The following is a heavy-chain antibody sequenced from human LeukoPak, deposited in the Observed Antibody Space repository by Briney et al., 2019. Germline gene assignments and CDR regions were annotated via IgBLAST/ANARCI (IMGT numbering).Heavy chain of an antibody. V-gene: IGHV4-59*01. CDR1: GGSISSYY. CDR2: IYYSGST. D-gene: IGHD3-22*01. Sequence: PSETLSLTCTVSGGSISSYYWSWIRQPPGKGLEWIGYIYYSGSTNYNPSLKSRVTISVDTSKNQFSLKLSSVTAADTAVYYCARSRIYGWLLDLGSAGWFDPWGQGTLVTVSS. CDR3: ARSRIYGWLLDLGSAGWFDP. J-gene: IGHJ5*02.